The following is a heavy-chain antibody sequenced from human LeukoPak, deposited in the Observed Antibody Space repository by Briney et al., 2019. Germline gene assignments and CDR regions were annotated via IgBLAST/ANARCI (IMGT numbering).Heavy chain of an antibody. V-gene: IGHV1-18*01. D-gene: IGHD6-13*01. CDR3: ARVRIAAAGTSPDY. Sequence: ASVKVSCKASGYTFTSYGISWVRQAPGQGLEWMGWISAYNGNTNHAQKLQGRVTMTTDTSTSTAYMELRSLRSDDTAVYYCARVRIAAAGTSPDYWGQGTLVTVSS. J-gene: IGHJ4*02. CDR2: ISAYNGNT. CDR1: GYTFTSYG.